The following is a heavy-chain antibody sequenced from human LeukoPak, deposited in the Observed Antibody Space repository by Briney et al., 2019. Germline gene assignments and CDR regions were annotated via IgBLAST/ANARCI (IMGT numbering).Heavy chain of an antibody. D-gene: IGHD6-19*01. J-gene: IGHJ6*03. CDR2: INHSGST. Sequence: PSETLSLTCAVYGGSFSGYYWSWIRQPPGKGLEWIGEINHSGSTNYNPSLKSRVTISVDTSKNRFSLKLSSVTAADTAVYYCARVLPRSSGWYGDYYYYMDVWGKGTTVTVSS. CDR1: GGSFSGYY. CDR3: ARVLPRSSGWYGDYYYYMDV. V-gene: IGHV4-34*01.